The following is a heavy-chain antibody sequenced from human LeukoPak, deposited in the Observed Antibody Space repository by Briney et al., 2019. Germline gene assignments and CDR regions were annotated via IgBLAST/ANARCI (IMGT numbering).Heavy chain of an antibody. CDR3: AGAKYSIDFDP. J-gene: IGHJ5*02. CDR1: SGSVTSYD. CDR2: VIGYNGNT. D-gene: IGHD6-6*01. V-gene: IGHV1-18*01. Sequence: VQGFSYAASGSVTSYDNSWLRRPPGQEVAGMGWVIGYNGNTNYAQKVQGRVTITTDASTSTAYIELKSLRSDDTAVYYCAGAKYSIDFDPWGQGTLVTVSS.